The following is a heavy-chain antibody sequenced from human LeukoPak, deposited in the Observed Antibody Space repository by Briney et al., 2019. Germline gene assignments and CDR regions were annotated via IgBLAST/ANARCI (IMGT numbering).Heavy chain of an antibody. CDR3: ARDQGIAAAGTMDYFDY. D-gene: IGHD6-13*01. Sequence: GGSLRLSCAASGFTFSSYWMSWVRQAPGKGLEWVANIKQDGSEKYYVDSVKGRFTISRDNAKNSLYLQMNSLRAEDTAVYYCARDQGIAAAGTMDYFDYWGQGTLVTVSS. CDR1: GFTFSSYW. V-gene: IGHV3-7*01. CDR2: IKQDGSEK. J-gene: IGHJ4*02.